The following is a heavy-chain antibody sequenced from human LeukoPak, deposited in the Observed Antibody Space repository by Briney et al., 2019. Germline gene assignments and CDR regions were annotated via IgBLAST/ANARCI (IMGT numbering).Heavy chain of an antibody. CDR2: IYSGGGGST. CDR3: ARRGDSSGYLDY. V-gene: IGHV3-66*01. Sequence: GGSLRLSCAASGLTVSSNYMSWVRQAPGKGLEWFSLIYSGGGGSTYYADSVKGRFTISRDNSKNTLYLQMNSLRVEDTAVYYCARRGDSSGYLDYWGQGILVTVSS. D-gene: IGHD3-22*01. CDR1: GLTVSSNY. J-gene: IGHJ4*02.